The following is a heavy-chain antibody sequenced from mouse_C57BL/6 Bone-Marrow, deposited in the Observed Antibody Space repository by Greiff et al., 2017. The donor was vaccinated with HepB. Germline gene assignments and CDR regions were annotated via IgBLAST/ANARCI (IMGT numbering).Heavy chain of an antibody. V-gene: IGHV1-66*01. D-gene: IGHD2-10*01. Sequence: QVQLQQSGPELVKPGASVKISCKASGYSFTSYYIHWVKQRPGQGLEWIGWIYPGSGNTKYNEKFKGKATLTADTSSSTAYMQLSSLTSEDSAVYYCARGGAYYPFDYWGQGTTLTVSS. CDR3: ARGGAYYPFDY. CDR2: IYPGSGNT. J-gene: IGHJ2*01. CDR1: GYSFTSYY.